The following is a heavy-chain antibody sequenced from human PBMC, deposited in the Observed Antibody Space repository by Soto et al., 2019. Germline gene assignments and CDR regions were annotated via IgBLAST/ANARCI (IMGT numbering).Heavy chain of an antibody. J-gene: IGHJ4*02. Sequence: ASVKVSCKPSGYTFTGYYIHWVRQSPGQGLEWMGWINPNSGATNYALKFQGRVTMTRDTSISAAYMELNSLTSDDTAVYYCARSRLTDYSIDYWGQGTLVTVSS. V-gene: IGHV1-2*02. CDR2: INPNSGAT. D-gene: IGHD4-4*01. CDR1: GYTFTGYY. CDR3: ARSRLTDYSIDY.